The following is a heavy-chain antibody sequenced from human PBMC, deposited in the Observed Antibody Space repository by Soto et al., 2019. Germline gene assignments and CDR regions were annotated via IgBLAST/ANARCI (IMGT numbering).Heavy chain of an antibody. CDR1: GFTFSLYP. V-gene: IGHV3-48*02. D-gene: IGHD2-2*01. J-gene: IGHJ3*01. CDR2: ISPSNTTI. Sequence: QLVESGGGLVQPGGSLRLSCAASGFTFSLYPMNWVRQAPGKGLEWLSYISPSNTTIYYADSVKGRFTISRDNAKDSLDLQMNGLRDDDTAVYYCARVGRGFCCSTRCYTDGFDLWGQGTVVTVST. CDR3: ARVGRGFCCSTRCYTDGFDL.